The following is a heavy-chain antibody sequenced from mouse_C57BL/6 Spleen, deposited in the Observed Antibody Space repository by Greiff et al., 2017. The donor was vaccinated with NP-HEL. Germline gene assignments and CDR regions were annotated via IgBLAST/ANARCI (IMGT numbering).Heavy chain of an antibody. CDR1: GYTFTDYY. V-gene: IGHV1-26*01. CDR3: ATDSSGYLYYFDY. CDR2: ITPNNGGT. Sequence: EVQLQQSGPELVKPGASVKISCKASGYTFTDYYLNWVKQSHGKSLEWIGDITPNNGGTSYNQKFKGKATLTVDKSSSTAYMELRSLTSEDSAVYYCATDSSGYLYYFDYWGQGTTLTVSS. J-gene: IGHJ2*01. D-gene: IGHD3-2*02.